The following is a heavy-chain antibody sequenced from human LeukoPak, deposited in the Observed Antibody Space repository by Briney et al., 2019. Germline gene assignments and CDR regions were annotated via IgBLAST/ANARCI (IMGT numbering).Heavy chain of an antibody. J-gene: IGHJ5*02. CDR1: GGSISSSSYY. CDR3: ARHAVVVVAVFVCWFDP. Sequence: SETLSLTCTVSGGSISSSSYYWGWIRQPPGKGLEWIGSIYYSGSTYYNPSLKSRVTISADTSKNQFSLKLSSVTAADTAVYYCARHAVVVVAVFVCWFDPWGQGTLVTVSS. CDR2: IYYSGST. D-gene: IGHD2-15*01. V-gene: IGHV4-39*01.